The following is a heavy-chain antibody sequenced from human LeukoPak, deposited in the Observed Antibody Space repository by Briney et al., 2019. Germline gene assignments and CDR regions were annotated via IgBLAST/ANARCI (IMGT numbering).Heavy chain of an antibody. J-gene: IGHJ4*02. Sequence: WASVKVSCKASGYTFTGYYMHWVRQAPGQGLEWMGWINPNSGGTNYAQKFQGRVTMTRDTSISTAYMELSRLRSDDTAVYYCARLRYSSSWYYFDYWGQGTLDTVSS. CDR3: ARLRYSSSWYYFDY. V-gene: IGHV1-2*02. CDR1: GYTFTGYY. CDR2: INPNSGGT. D-gene: IGHD6-13*01.